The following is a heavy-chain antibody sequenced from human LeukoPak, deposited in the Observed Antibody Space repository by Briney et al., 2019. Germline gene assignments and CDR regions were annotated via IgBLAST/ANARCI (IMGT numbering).Heavy chain of an antibody. J-gene: IGHJ4*02. Sequence: KTSETLSFTCTVSGGSVSSGSYNWSWIRPPPGKGLEWIGYIYYSGSTNYNPSLKSRVTMSVDTSKNQFCLKLSSVTAADAAGYYCARAASQVVNVDYWGQGTLVTVSS. V-gene: IGHV4-61*01. CDR3: ARAASQVVNVDY. CDR1: GGSVSSGSYN. CDR2: IYYSGST.